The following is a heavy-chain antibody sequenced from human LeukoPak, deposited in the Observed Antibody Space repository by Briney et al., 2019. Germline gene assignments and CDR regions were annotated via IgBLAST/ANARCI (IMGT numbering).Heavy chain of an antibody. D-gene: IGHD6-6*01. Sequence: SETLSLTCTVSGGSISSSSYYWGWIRQPPGKGLEWIGSIYYSGSTYYNPSLKSRVTISVDTSKNQFSLKLSSVTAADTAVYYCARQLAARPYWFDPWGQGTLVTVSS. CDR1: GGSISSSSYY. V-gene: IGHV4-39*01. J-gene: IGHJ5*02. CDR3: ARQLAARPYWFDP. CDR2: IYYSGST.